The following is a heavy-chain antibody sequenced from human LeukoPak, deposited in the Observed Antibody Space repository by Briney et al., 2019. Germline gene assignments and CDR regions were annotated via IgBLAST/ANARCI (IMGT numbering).Heavy chain of an antibody. V-gene: IGHV1-18*01. J-gene: IGHJ4*02. CDR1: GYTFTTYV. Sequence: ASGKLCSTAAGYTFTTYVISRVRRSPGQGLELMGGISAYNGNRNYTKKVKGRVTMTTDNTTTTANVELRSFRSEDTAVYYCTGWYGLGPDSPGELDRWGQGTLVTVSS. CDR2: ISAYNGNR. CDR3: TGWYGLGPDSPGELDR. D-gene: IGHD1-26*01.